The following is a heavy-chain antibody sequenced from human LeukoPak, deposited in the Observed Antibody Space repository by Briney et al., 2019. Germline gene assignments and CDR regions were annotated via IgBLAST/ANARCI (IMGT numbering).Heavy chain of an antibody. CDR2: IIPIFGTA. V-gene: IGHV1-69*13. CDR1: SYTFTSYG. CDR3: AILARLYGGYEWAIDY. J-gene: IGHJ4*02. D-gene: IGHD5-12*01. Sequence: SVKLSCKASSYTFTSYGISWVRQAPGQGLEWMVGIIPIFGTATYAQKFQVRVTITADESTSTAYMELSSLRSKDTAVYYCAILARLYGGYEWAIDYWGQGTLVTVSS.